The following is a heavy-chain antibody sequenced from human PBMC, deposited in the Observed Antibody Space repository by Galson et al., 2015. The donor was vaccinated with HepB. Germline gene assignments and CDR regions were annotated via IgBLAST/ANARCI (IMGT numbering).Heavy chain of an antibody. V-gene: IGHV4-61*08. CDR3: AREVLDCSGGSCYRDAFDI. J-gene: IGHJ3*02. Sequence: SLTCSVSGGSVSSGDYYWNWIRQPPGKGLEWIGYIYYSGNTNYNPSLKSRLTIFLDTSKDQFSLSLSSVTAADTATYYCAREVLDCSGGSCYRDAFDIWGQGTMVTVSS. CDR1: GGSVSSGDYY. D-gene: IGHD2-15*01. CDR2: IYYSGNT.